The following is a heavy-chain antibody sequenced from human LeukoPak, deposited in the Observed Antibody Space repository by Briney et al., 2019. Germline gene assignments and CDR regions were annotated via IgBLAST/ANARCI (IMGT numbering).Heavy chain of an antibody. CDR3: AKDVSSWSGLGYNWFDP. D-gene: IGHD6-13*01. V-gene: IGHV3-23*01. CDR1: GFTFSSYG. CDR2: ISGSGGST. J-gene: IGHJ5*02. Sequence: GGSLRLSCAASGFTFSSYGMSWVRQAPGKGLEWVSAISGSGGSTYYADSVKGRFTISRDNSKNTLYLQMNSLRAEDTAVYYCAKDVSSWSGLGYNWFDPWGQGTLVTVSS.